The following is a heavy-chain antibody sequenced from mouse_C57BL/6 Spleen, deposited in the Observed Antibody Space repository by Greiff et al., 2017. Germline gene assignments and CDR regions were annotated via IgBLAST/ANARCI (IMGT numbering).Heavy chain of an antibody. CDR2: INPSNGGT. V-gene: IGHV1-53*01. Sequence: QVQLKESGTELVKPGASVKLSCKASGYTFTSYWMHWVKQRPGQGLEWIGNINPSNGGTNYNEKFKSKATLTVDKSSSTAYMQLSSLTSEDSAVYYCARRGYYGSSYDWYFDVWGTGTTVTVSS. CDR3: ARRGYYGSSYDWYFDV. D-gene: IGHD1-1*01. CDR1: GYTFTSYW. J-gene: IGHJ1*03.